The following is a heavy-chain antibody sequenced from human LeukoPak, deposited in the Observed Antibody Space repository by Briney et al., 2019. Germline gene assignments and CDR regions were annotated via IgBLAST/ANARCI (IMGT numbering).Heavy chain of an antibody. CDR3: ARGNNWNDPEASLGAFDI. Sequence: ASVKVSCKASGYTFTVHYLHWVRQATRQAPEWMGWFNPNIGYANYAQSIQGRVTMTRVTYISTAYLEMKGLTIDDTAVYYCARGNNWNDPEASLGAFDIWGQGTMVTVSS. V-gene: IGHV1-2*02. D-gene: IGHD1-20*01. CDR1: GYTFTVHY. J-gene: IGHJ3*02. CDR2: FNPNIGYA.